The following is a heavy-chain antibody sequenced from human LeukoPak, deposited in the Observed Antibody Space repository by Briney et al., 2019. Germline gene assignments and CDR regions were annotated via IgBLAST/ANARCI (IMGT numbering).Heavy chain of an antibody. CDR2: IYPNGGST. V-gene: IGHV3-23*01. CDR3: TKDVVPDSGWDLDY. D-gene: IGHD6-19*01. Sequence: GGSLRLSCAASGFTFSTYSMTWVRQGPGKGLEWVSSIYPNGGSTFYADSVKGRFTISRDNSKNTLYLQMSSLRSEDTAIYYCTKDVVPDSGWDLDYWGQGTLVTVSS. CDR1: GFTFSTYS. J-gene: IGHJ4*02.